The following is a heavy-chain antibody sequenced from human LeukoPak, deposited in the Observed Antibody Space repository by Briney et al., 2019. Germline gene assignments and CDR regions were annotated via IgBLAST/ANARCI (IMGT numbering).Heavy chain of an antibody. D-gene: IGHD1-26*01. CDR1: GFTFSSYG. V-gene: IGHV3-30*02. Sequence: GGSLRLSCAASGFTFSSYGMHWVRQALGKGLEWVAFIRYDGSNKYYADSVKGRFTISRDNSKNTLYLQMNSLRAEDTAVYYCARDPTYYLRYGYFDSWGQGTLVTVSS. CDR3: ARDPTYYLRYGYFDS. J-gene: IGHJ4*02. CDR2: IRYDGSNK.